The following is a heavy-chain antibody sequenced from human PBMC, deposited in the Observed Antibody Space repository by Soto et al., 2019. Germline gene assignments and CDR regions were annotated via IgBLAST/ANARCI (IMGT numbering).Heavy chain of an antibody. CDR3: AREGSYGWYDC. Sequence: QVQLVQSGAEVRKPGASVKVSWKAYGYTFSSHGSIWVRQAPGQGLEWMGWISGYNGNAKYAQRFQGRVTMTTDTSTSTVYMDLRSLGSDDSAVYYCAREGSYGWYDCWGQGTLVTVSS. D-gene: IGHD2-15*01. V-gene: IGHV1-18*01. CDR1: GYTFSSHG. CDR2: ISGYNGNA. J-gene: IGHJ5*01.